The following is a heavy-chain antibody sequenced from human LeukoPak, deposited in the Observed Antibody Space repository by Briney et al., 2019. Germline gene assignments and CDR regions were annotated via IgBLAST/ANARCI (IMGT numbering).Heavy chain of an antibody. D-gene: IGHD2-2*01. CDR2: IYYSGST. CDR3: AREDIVVVPAAETSTYYYYYMDV. J-gene: IGHJ6*03. Sequence: ASETLSLTCTVSGGSISSYYRSWIRQPPGKGLEWIGYIYYSGSTNYNPSLKSRVTISVDTSKNQFSLKLSSVTAADTAVYYCAREDIVVVPAAETSTYYYYYMDVWGKGTTVTVSS. CDR1: GGSISSYY. V-gene: IGHV4-59*01.